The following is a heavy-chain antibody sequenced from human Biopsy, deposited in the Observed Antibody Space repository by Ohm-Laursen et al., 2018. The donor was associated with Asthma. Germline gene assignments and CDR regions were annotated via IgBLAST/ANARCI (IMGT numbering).Heavy chain of an antibody. D-gene: IGHD6-13*01. CDR3: VRGSSSWHHGPFHYYYGLDV. V-gene: IGHV4-39*01. CDR1: SGSGGYMRSGNYY. CDR2: IYYSGTT. J-gene: IGHJ6*02. Sequence: SETLSLTCSLSSGSGGYMRSGNYYWGWIRQPPGKGLEWIGSIYYSGTTYYIPSLESRVTVSADTSKNQFSLKLTSVIAADTAVYYCVRGSSSWHHGPFHYYYGLDVWGQGTTATVSS.